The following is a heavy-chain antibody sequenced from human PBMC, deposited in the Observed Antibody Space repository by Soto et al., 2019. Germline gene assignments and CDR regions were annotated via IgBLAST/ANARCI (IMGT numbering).Heavy chain of an antibody. CDR3: ARHSGSNWDTDS. D-gene: IGHD1-26*01. J-gene: IGHJ4*02. Sequence: PGDSLKISCKGSGYSFTTYYISWVRLMPGKGLEWMGRINPYDSNTNYSPSFQGHVTISADKSIITAYLQWSSLKASDAAMYYCARHSGSNWDTDSWGQGTLVTVSS. CDR1: GYSFTTYY. V-gene: IGHV5-10-1*01. CDR2: INPYDSNT.